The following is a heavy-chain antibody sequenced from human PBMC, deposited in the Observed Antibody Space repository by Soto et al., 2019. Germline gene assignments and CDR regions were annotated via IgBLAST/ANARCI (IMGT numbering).Heavy chain of an antibody. V-gene: IGHV4-59*01. D-gene: IGHD3-3*01. Sequence: SETLSLTCTVSGGSISSYYWSWIRQPPGKGLEWIGYIYYSGSTNYNPSLKSRVTISVDTSKNQFSLKLSSVTAADTAVYYCARVRTYDFWSGYSTEFDYWGQGTLVTVSS. CDR3: ARVRTYDFWSGYSTEFDY. CDR1: GGSISSYY. CDR2: IYYSGST. J-gene: IGHJ4*02.